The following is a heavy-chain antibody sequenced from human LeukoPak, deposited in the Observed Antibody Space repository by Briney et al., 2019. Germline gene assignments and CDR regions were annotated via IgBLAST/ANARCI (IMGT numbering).Heavy chain of an antibody. CDR2: IIPIFGTA. J-gene: IGHJ6*02. V-gene: IGHV1-69*13. CDR3: AGAPFSRVVPAVSSPDV. Sequence: GASVKVSCKASGGTFSSCAISWVRQAPGQGLEWMGGIIPIFGTANYAQKFQGRVTITADESTSTAYMELSSLRSEDTAVYYCAGAPFSRVVPAVSSPDVWGQGTTVTVSS. D-gene: IGHD2-2*01. CDR1: GGTFSSCA.